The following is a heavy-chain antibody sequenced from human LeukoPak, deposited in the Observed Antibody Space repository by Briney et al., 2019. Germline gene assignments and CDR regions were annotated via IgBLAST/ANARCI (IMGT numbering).Heavy chain of an antibody. J-gene: IGHJ4*02. CDR2: ISSVSTYI. D-gene: IGHD6-6*01. CDR1: GFTFNSYS. Sequence: GGSLRLSCAASGFTFNSYSMNWVRQAPGKGLGWVSSISSVSTYIYYADSVKGRFTISRDNAKNSLYLQMNSLRAEDTAVYYCARLGYSSSSNIYYFDYWGRGTLVTVSS. CDR3: ARLGYSSSSNIYYFDY. V-gene: IGHV3-21*01.